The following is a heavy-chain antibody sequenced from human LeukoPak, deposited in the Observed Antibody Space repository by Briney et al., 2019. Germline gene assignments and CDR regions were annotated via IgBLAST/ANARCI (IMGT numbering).Heavy chain of an antibody. Sequence: SETPSLTCTVSGGSISSYYWSWIRQPPEKGLEWIGYIYYSGSTNYNPSLKSRVTISVDTSKNQFSLKLSSVTAADTAVYYCARDKGVFPGDYYYGMDVWGQGTTVTVSS. CDR3: ARDKGVFPGDYYYGMDV. J-gene: IGHJ6*02. CDR2: IYYSGST. D-gene: IGHD3-10*01. CDR1: GGSISSYY. V-gene: IGHV4-59*01.